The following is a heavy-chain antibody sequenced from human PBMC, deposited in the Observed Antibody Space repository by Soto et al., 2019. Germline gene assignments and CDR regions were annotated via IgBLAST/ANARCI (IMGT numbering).Heavy chain of an antibody. CDR2: INSDGSST. J-gene: IGHJ6*02. CDR1: GFTFSSYW. D-gene: IGHD6-19*01. V-gene: IGHV3-74*01. CDR3: ARAPRGEQWLVLSYYYGMDV. Sequence: PGGSLRLSCAASGFTFSSYWMHWVRQAPGKGLVWVSRINSDGSSTSYADSVKGRFTISRDNAKNTLYLQMNSLRAEDTAVYYCARAPRGEQWLVLSYYYGMDVWGQGITVTVSS.